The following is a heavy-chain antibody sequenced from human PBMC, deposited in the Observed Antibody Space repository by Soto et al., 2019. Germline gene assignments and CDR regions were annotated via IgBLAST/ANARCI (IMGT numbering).Heavy chain of an antibody. J-gene: IGHJ3*02. CDR2: INPGSGAA. Sequence: QVQLVQSGAEVKKPGASVKISCTASGYTVTTHYMHWVRQAPGRGLEWMGAINPGSGAAKYTQTFQGRVTMTRDTTNNTVYMEMSALRSEDTAVFYCARGGEVGVAGSAAFDMWGQGTMVTVSS. V-gene: IGHV1-46*01. CDR1: GYTVTTHY. D-gene: IGHD3-3*01. CDR3: ARGGEVGVAGSAAFDM.